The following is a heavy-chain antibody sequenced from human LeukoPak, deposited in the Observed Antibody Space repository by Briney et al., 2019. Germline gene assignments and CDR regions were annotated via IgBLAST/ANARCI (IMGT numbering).Heavy chain of an antibody. CDR2: IYTSGST. D-gene: IGHD3-22*01. CDR1: GGSFSSYY. Sequence: PSETLSLTCAVYGGSFSSYYWSWIRQPAGKGLEWIGRIYTSGSTNYNPSLKSRVTMSVDTSKNQFSLKLSSVTAADTAVYYCARGPRTMIVVVFRGHNWFDPWGQGTLVTVSS. CDR3: ARGPRTMIVVVFRGHNWFDP. V-gene: IGHV4-59*10. J-gene: IGHJ5*02.